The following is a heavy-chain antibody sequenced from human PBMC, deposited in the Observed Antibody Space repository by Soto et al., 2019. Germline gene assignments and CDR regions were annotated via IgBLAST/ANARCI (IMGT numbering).Heavy chain of an antibody. Sequence: SETLSLTCTVSGGSISSVGYYWGWIRQPPGKGLEWIATSYYSGTTYYNPSLKSRVTISVDTSKNQFSLKLSSVTAADTAVYCCARRPPTVTTYSFDYWGQGALVTVSS. D-gene: IGHD4-17*01. CDR3: ARRPPTVTTYSFDY. V-gene: IGHV4-39*01. CDR2: SYYSGTT. J-gene: IGHJ4*02. CDR1: GGSISSVGYY.